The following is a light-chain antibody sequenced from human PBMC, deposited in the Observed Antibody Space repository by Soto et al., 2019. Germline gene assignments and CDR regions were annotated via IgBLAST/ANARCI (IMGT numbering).Light chain of an antibody. CDR2: ENN. Sequence: QSVLTQPPSVSAAPGQKVTISCSGSSSNIGNNYVSWYQQLPGTAPKLLIYENNKRPSGIPDRFSGSKSGTSATLGITGLQTGDEADEYCGTWDSSLSAWVFGGGTKLTVL. J-gene: IGLJ3*02. CDR3: GTWDSSLSAWV. CDR1: SSNIGNNY. V-gene: IGLV1-51*02.